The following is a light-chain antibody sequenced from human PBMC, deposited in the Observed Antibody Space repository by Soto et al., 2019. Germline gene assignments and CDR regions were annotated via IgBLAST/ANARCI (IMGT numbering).Light chain of an antibody. J-gene: IGLJ2*01. V-gene: IGLV2-11*01. Sequence: QSVLTQPRSVSGSPGQSVTISCTGTSSDVGGYNYVSWYQQFPGKAPKLMIYDVNKRPSGVPDRFSGSKSGNTASLIISGLQAEDEADYYCCSYAGTYPVVFGGGTKLTVL. CDR2: DVN. CDR3: CSYAGTYPVV. CDR1: SSDVGGYNY.